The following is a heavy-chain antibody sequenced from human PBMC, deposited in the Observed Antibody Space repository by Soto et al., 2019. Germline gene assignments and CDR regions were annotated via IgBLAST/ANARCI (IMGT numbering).Heavy chain of an antibody. J-gene: IGHJ3*02. V-gene: IGHV1-46*01. CDR3: ARDLGPLSSGYYDAFDI. CDR2: INPSGGST. Sequence: ASVKVSCKASGYTFTSYYMHWVRQAPGQGLEWMGIINPSGGSTSYAQKFQGRVTMTRDTSTSTVYMELSSLRSEDTAVYYCARDLGPLSSGYYDAFDIWGQGTMVTVS. CDR1: GYTFTSYY. D-gene: IGHD3-22*01.